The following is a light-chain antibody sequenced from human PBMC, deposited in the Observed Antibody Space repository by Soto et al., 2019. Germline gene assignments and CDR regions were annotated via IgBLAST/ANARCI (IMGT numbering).Light chain of an antibody. CDR1: QSVDTC. CDR2: KAS. CDR3: QQFYRYPWT. J-gene: IGKJ1*01. Sequence: DIQMTQSPSTLSASVGDRFTITCRASQSVDTCLAWYQQKPGKAPHLLIYKASSLDTGVPSRFVGSGSVTEFTLTISSLQPDDFATYYCQQFYRYPWTFGQGTKVESK. V-gene: IGKV1-5*03.